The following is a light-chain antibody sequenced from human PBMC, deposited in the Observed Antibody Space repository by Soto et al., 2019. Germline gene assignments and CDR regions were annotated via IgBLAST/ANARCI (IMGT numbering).Light chain of an antibody. V-gene: IGKV1-39*01. CDR3: QQGYSTPPIT. CDR2: AAS. CDR1: HSISSY. Sequence: DIQMTQSPSSLSASVGDRVTITCRASHSISSYLNWYQQKPGKAAKLLIYAASSLQSGVRSRFSGSGSGTDFTPTNSSLQPEDFATYYCQQGYSTPPITFGHGTRLEIK. J-gene: IGKJ5*01.